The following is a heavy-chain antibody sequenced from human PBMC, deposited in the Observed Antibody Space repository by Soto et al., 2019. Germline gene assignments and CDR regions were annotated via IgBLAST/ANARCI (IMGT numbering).Heavy chain of an antibody. D-gene: IGHD3-3*01. CDR3: ARVGRRYYDLWSENRFDP. V-gene: IGHV3-23*01. Sequence: GGCRRLSWAAAAFTLSSYAMTWVRQPPGKGLEWVSSISARGGATKYAGSVKGRLTISRDDSKSTPYLQMNSLRAEETALSYWARVGRRYYDLWSENRFDPWGQGTLVTVPQ. CDR1: AFTLSSYA. CDR2: ISARGGAT. J-gene: IGHJ5*02.